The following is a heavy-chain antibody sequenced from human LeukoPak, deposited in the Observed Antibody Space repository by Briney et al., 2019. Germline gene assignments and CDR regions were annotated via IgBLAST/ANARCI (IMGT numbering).Heavy chain of an antibody. J-gene: IGHJ4*02. CDR1: GYTFTGYY. CDR3: ATWSEDTAMVDFDY. CDR2: INPNSGGT. V-gene: IGHV1-2*06. Sequence: ASVKVSCKASGYTFTGYYMHWVRQAPGQGLEWMGRINPNSGGTNYAQKFQGRVTTTRDTSISTAYMELSRLRSDDTAVYYCATWSEDTAMVDFDYWGQGTLVTVSS. D-gene: IGHD5-18*01.